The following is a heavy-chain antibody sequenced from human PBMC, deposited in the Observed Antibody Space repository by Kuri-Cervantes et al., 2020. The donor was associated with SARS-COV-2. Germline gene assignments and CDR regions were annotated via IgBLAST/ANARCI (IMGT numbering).Heavy chain of an antibody. V-gene: IGHV1-69*13. CDR1: GYTFTSYG. CDR3: ARDRGSYPYYFDY. Sequence: SVKVSCKASGYTFTSYGISWVRQAPGQGLEWMGWIIPIFGTANYAQKFQGRVTITADESTSTAYMELSSLRSGDTAVYYCARDRGSYPYYFDYWGQGTLVTVSS. CDR2: IIPIFGTA. J-gene: IGHJ4*02. D-gene: IGHD1-26*01.